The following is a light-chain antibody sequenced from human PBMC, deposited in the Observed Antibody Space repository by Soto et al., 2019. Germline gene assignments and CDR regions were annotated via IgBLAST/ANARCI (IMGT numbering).Light chain of an antibody. J-gene: IGLJ3*02. CDR1: SSDVGGYNY. V-gene: IGLV2-14*01. CDR2: EVS. CDR3: SSYTNFTTIM. Sequence: QSALTQPASVSGSPGQSTTISCTGTSSDVGGYNYVSWYQQHPGKAPKLMIFEVSNRPSGVSNRFSGSKSANTASLTISGLQAEDEADYYCSSYTNFTTIMFGGGTQLTVL.